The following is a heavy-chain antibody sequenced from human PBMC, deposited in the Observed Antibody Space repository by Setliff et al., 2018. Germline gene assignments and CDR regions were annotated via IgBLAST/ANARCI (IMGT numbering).Heavy chain of an antibody. J-gene: IGHJ4*02. CDR1: GGSISSSSYY. D-gene: IGHD3-22*01. V-gene: IGHV4-39*01. Sequence: TLSLTCTVSGGSISSSSYYWGWIRQPPGKGLEWIGSIYYSGSTYYNPSLKSRVTISVDTSKNQFSLKLSSVTAADTAVYYCASLPYYDSSGYSLSYYWGQGTQVTVSS. CDR3: ASLPYYDSSGYSLSYY. CDR2: IYYSGST.